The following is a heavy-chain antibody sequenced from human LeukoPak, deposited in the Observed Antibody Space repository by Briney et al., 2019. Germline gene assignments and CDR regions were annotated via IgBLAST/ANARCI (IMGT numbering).Heavy chain of an antibody. J-gene: IGHJ4*02. D-gene: IGHD6-13*01. CDR3: ARGIPVYGSSWSYYFDY. CDR2: IYTNTGNP. V-gene: IGHV7-4-1*02. CDR1: GYTFTSYG. Sequence: GASVKVSCTASGYTFTSYGISWVRQAPGQGLEWMGWIYTNTGNPTYTQGFTGRFVFSLDTSVSTTYLQISNLKAEDTAVYYCARGIPVYGSSWSYYFDYWGQGTLVTVSS.